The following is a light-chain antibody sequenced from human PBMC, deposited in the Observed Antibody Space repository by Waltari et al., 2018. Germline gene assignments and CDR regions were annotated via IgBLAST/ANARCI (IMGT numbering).Light chain of an antibody. V-gene: IGKV1-39*01. CDR1: QSISSS. Sequence: DIQITQSPSSLSASVGDRVTITCRARQSISSSLNLYQQKPGKAPNLLIYAASSLQSGVPSRFSGSGSGTDFTLTISSLHPEDFATYYCQQGYSTPRTFGQGTKVEIK. CDR2: AAS. CDR3: QQGYSTPRT. J-gene: IGKJ1*01.